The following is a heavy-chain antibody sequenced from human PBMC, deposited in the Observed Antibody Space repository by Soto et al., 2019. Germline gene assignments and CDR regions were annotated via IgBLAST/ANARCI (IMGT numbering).Heavy chain of an antibody. J-gene: IGHJ4*02. CDR1: GGSLVSIAYC. V-gene: IGHV4-39*01. CDR3: GRPSGDFVLPSDY. Sequence: SETLPVPYSVSGGSLVSIAYCRAWIHQPPGKGLEWIWSIFYSGTAYYSPSLAGRVTMSVDTSKNQFSVNLNSVTAADIAVYFCGRPSGDFVLPSDYWRPGTLVTVSS. CDR2: IFYSGTA. D-gene: IGHD3-3*01.